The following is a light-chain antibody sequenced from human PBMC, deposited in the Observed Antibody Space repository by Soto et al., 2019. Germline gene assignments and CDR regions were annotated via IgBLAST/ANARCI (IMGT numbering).Light chain of an antibody. CDR1: QSVSSN. V-gene: IGKV3-15*01. CDR2: SAS. CDR3: HQRSNWPRT. Sequence: EIVMNQSPATLSVTPGERATLSCRASQSVSSNLAWYQQKPGQAPRLLIYSASTRATGIPARFSGSGSGTEFTLTISSLQSEDFAVYYCHQRSNWPRTFGQGTKVDIK. J-gene: IGKJ1*01.